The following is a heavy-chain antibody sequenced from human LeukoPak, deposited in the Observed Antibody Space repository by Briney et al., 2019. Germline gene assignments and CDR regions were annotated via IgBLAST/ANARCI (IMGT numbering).Heavy chain of an antibody. V-gene: IGHV1-69*05. CDR2: IIPIFGTA. CDR3: ARVIQPKFYDSSGYPFDI. CDR1: GGTFSSYA. Sequence: GSSVKVSCKASGGTFSSYAISWVRQAPGQGLEWMGGIIPIFGTANYAQKFQGRVTITTDESTSTAYMELSSLRSEDTAVYYCARVIQPKFYDSSGYPFDIWGQGTMVTVSS. D-gene: IGHD3-22*01. J-gene: IGHJ3*02.